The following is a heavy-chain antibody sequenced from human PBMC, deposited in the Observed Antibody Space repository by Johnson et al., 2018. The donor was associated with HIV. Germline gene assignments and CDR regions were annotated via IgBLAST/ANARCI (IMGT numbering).Heavy chain of an antibody. J-gene: IGHJ3*02. V-gene: IGHV3-33*06. CDR1: GFTFSYYG. CDR3: AKVGRMTTVVTPGDAFDI. CDR2: IWYDGSNK. Sequence: QVQLVESGGGVVQPGRSLRLSCAASGFTFSYYGIHWVRQAPGKGLEWVAVIWYDGSNKYYADSVKGRFTISRDNSKNTVYVDMNSLRAEDTAVYYCAKVGRMTTVVTPGDAFDIGGQGTKVTVSS. D-gene: IGHD4-23*01.